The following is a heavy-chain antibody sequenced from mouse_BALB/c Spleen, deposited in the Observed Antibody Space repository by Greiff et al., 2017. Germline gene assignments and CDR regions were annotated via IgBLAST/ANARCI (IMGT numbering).Heavy chain of an antibody. Sequence: VKVVESGPGLVAPSQSLSITCTVSGFSLTDYGVSWIRQPPGKGLEWLGVIWGGGSTYYNSALKSRLSISKDNSKSQVFLKMNSLQTDDTAMYYCAKGGHYGNYVDYWGQGTTLTVSS. CDR1: GFSLTDYG. CDR3: AKGGHYGNYVDY. V-gene: IGHV2-6-5*01. D-gene: IGHD2-1*01. J-gene: IGHJ2*01. CDR2: IWGGGST.